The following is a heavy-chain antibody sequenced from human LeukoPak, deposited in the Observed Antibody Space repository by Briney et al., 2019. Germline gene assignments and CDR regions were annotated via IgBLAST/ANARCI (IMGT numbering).Heavy chain of an antibody. D-gene: IGHD6-19*01. J-gene: IGHJ4*02. V-gene: IGHV3-21*01. CDR2: ITSTSSYV. Sequence: GGSLRLSCAASGFTFSSYSMNWVRQAPGKRLEWVSSITSTSSYVFYADSVKGRFTISRDNARNTLYLQMNSLRAEDTAVYYCARETFSGWHFDYWGQGTLVTVSS. CDR1: GFTFSSYS. CDR3: ARETFSGWHFDY.